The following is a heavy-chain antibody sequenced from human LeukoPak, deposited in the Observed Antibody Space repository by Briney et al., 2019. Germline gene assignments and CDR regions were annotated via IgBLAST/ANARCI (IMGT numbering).Heavy chain of an antibody. CDR3: ARAYGSSWPIDY. CDR1: GFPYSSYD. CDR2: IGTAGDT. D-gene: IGHD6-13*01. V-gene: IGHV3-13*01. J-gene: IGHJ4*02. Sequence: GRSLRLSCAASGFPYSSYDMHWVSHGTAKGLEWVSGIGTAGDTYYPGSMKGRFTISRENAKNSLYLQTNTLKAGDTAMYYCARAYGSSWPIDYWGQGTLVTVSS.